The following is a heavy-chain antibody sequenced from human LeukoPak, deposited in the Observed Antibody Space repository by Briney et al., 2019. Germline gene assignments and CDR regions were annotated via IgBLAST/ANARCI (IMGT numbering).Heavy chain of an antibody. D-gene: IGHD2-2*01. Sequence: SETLSLTCTVSGGSLSSHFWSWVRQPPGKGLELIGHIYYTGTTYYNPSLNSRVTISLDTSRNQFSLRLTSVTAADTAVYYCARFSSDCSTASCYLTYWGQGTLVTVSS. CDR1: GGSLSSHF. V-gene: IGHV4-59*11. CDR2: IYYTGTT. J-gene: IGHJ4*02. CDR3: ARFSSDCSTASCYLTY.